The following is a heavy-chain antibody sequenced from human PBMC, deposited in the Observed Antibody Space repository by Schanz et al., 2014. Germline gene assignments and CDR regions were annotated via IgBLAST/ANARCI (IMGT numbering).Heavy chain of an antibody. CDR1: GGSISSGGYS. D-gene: IGHD3-10*01. J-gene: IGHJ4*02. CDR2: IYYSGNT. Sequence: QVQLQESGPGLVKPSETLSLICSVSGGSISSGGYSWNWIRQSPGKGLEWIGYIYYSGNTYYNPSLKSRVTRSVARSKNQFSLSLDSVTAADTAVYYCALREKPYGPFASWGQGALVTVSS. CDR3: ALREKPYGPFAS. V-gene: IGHV4-30-2*06.